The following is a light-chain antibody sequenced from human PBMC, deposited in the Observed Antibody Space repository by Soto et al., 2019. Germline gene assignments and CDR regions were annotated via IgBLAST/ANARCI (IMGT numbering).Light chain of an antibody. CDR2: DAS. CDR3: QQRSNWQGAT. J-gene: IGKJ4*01. Sequence: IVVTQSPATLSLSPGERATLSCRASQSVSSYLAWYQQKPSQAPRLLIYDASNRATGIPARFSGSGSGTDFTLTISSLEPEDFAVYYCQQRSNWQGATFGGGTKVDI. V-gene: IGKV3-11*01. CDR1: QSVSSY.